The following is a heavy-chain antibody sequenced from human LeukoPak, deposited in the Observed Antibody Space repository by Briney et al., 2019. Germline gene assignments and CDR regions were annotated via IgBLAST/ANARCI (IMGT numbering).Heavy chain of an antibody. V-gene: IGHV4-39*01. Sequence: TSETLSLTGTVSGGSISSSSYYWGWIRQPPGKGLEWIGSIYYSGSTYYNPSLKSRFTISVDTSKNQFSLKLSSVTAADTAVYYCARVKYRSSWYEGDWFDPWGQGTLVTVSS. CDR2: IYYSGST. D-gene: IGHD6-13*01. CDR3: ARVKYRSSWYEGDWFDP. J-gene: IGHJ5*02. CDR1: GGSISSSSYY.